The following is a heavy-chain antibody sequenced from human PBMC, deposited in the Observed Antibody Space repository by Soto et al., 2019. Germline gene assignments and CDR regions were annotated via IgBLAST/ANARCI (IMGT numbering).Heavy chain of an antibody. V-gene: IGHV3-30*04. CDR3: ANLLNVAAAGTPHYYGVDV. CDR1: GFSFSVYP. J-gene: IGHJ6*02. Sequence: GGSLRLSCAASGFSFSVYPMNWVRQAPGKGLEWVAFISFDGSKTYYSDSVKGRFTISRDNSKNTVSLQMNNLRPGDAAVYHCANLLNVAAAGTPHYYGVDVWGQGTTVTVSS. CDR2: ISFDGSKT. D-gene: IGHD6-13*01.